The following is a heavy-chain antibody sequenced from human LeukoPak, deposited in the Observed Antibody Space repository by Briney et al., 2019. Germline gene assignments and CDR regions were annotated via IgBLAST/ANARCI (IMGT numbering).Heavy chain of an antibody. D-gene: IGHD2-2*02. V-gene: IGHV1-69*06. CDR2: IIPIFGTA. CDR3: ARALLYGDDY. J-gene: IGHJ4*02. Sequence: SVKVSCKASGYNFTDYYMHWVRQAPGQGLEWMGGIIPIFGTANYAQKFQGRVTITADKSTSTAYMELSSLRSEDTAVNYCARALLYGDDYWGQGTLVTVSS. CDR1: GYNFTDYY.